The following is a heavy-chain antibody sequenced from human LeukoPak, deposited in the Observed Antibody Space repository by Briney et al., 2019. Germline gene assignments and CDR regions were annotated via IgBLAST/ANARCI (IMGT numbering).Heavy chain of an antibody. Sequence: PGGSLRLSCAASGFTFSGSAMHWIRQASGKGLEWVGRIRNKASSYATAYAASVKGRFTISRDDSKNTAYLQMNSLKIEDTAAYYCATNYYDNSAYFHLDYWGQGTLVTVSS. CDR3: ATNYYDNSAYFHLDY. J-gene: IGHJ4*02. CDR1: GFTFSGSA. CDR2: IRNKASSYAT. V-gene: IGHV3-73*01. D-gene: IGHD3-22*01.